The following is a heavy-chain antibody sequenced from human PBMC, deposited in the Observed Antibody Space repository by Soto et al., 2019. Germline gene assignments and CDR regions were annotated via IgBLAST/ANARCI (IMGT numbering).Heavy chain of an antibody. CDR2: IYYSGST. D-gene: IGHD2-2*01. J-gene: IGHJ5*02. CDR1: GGSISSYY. CDR3: ARHWTVPAARSEIWFDP. Sequence: SETLSLTCTVSGGSISSYYWSWIRQPPGKGLEWIGYIYYSGSTNYNPSLKSRVTISVDTSKNQFSLKLSSVTAADTAVYYCARHWTVPAARSEIWFDPWGQGTLVTVSS. V-gene: IGHV4-59*08.